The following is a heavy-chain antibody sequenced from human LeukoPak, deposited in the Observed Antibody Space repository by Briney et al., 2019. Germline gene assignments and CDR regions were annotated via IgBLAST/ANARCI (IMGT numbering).Heavy chain of an antibody. J-gene: IGHJ4*02. Sequence: GGSLRLSCAASGFTFSSYAMSWVRQAPGKGLEWVSAISISGSKTYYADSVKGRFTISGDNSKNTLYLQMNSLRAEDTAVYYCANEIRPNDYWGQGTQVTVPS. CDR3: ANEIRPNDY. V-gene: IGHV3-23*01. CDR2: ISISGSKT. CDR1: GFTFSSYA. D-gene: IGHD4-17*01.